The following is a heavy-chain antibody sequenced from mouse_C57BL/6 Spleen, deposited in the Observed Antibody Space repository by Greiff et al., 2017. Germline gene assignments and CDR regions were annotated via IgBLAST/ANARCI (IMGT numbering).Heavy chain of an antibody. D-gene: IGHD2-4*01. CDR1: GFTFSDAW. V-gene: IGHV6-6*01. CDR2: IRNKASNHAT. Sequence: EVKLMESGGGLVQPGGSMKLSCAASGFTFSDAWMDWVRQSPEKGLEWVAEIRNKASNHATYYAESVKGRFTISRDDSKSSVYLQMNSLRAEDTGIYYCTRRDDYQFAYWGQGTLVTVSA. J-gene: IGHJ3*01. CDR3: TRRDDYQFAY.